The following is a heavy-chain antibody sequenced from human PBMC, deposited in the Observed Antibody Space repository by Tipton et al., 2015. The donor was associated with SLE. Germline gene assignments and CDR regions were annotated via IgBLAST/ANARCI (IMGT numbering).Heavy chain of an antibody. CDR3: ARDNAVTMVRYHFDY. D-gene: IGHD3-10*01. J-gene: IGHJ4*02. V-gene: IGHV3-7*01. CDR2: IKEDGSEQ. CDR1: GFTFSSYW. Sequence: SLRLSCAASGFTFSSYWMSWVRQAPGKGLEWVASIKEDGSEQYYVDSVKGQFTISRDNAKNSLYLQMNSLRAEDTAVYYCARDNAVTMVRYHFDYWGQGNLVTVSS.